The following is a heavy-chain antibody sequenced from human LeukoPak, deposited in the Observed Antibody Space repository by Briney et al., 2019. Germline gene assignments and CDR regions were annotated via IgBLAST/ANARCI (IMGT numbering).Heavy chain of an antibody. CDR2: ISYDGSNK. V-gene: IGHV3-30*18. J-gene: IGHJ4*02. Sequence: GGSLRLSCAASGFTFSSYGMHWVRQAPGKGLEWVAVISYDGSNKYYADSVKGRFTISRDNSKNTVYLQMSSLRVEDTAVYYCAKGLQLWAPIDYWGQGTLVTVSS. D-gene: IGHD5-18*01. CDR1: GFTFSSYG. CDR3: AKGLQLWAPIDY.